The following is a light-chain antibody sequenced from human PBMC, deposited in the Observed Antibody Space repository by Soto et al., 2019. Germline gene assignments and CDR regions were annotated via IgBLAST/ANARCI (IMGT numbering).Light chain of an antibody. V-gene: IGKV1-12*01. CDR2: DAS. CDR3: QQSNSLPLT. J-gene: IGKJ4*01. CDR1: QGISSW. Sequence: DIQMTQSPASVSASVGDRVTISCRASQGISSWLAWYQQKPGKAPKLLISDASTLQSGAPSRFSGSGSGRDFTLTISSLQPEDFATYFCQQSNSLPLTFGGGTKVDIK.